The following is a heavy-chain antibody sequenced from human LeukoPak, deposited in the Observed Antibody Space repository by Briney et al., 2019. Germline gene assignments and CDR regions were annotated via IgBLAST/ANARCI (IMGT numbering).Heavy chain of an antibody. D-gene: IGHD2-2*01. CDR1: GFTFSSYG. CDR2: ISSDGSNK. J-gene: IGHJ4*02. V-gene: IGHV3-30*03. CDR3: ARRYCSSTSCYGEDFDY. Sequence: GRSLRLSCAASGFTFSSYGMHWVRQAPGKGLEWVSVISSDGSNKYYADSVKGRFTISRDNSKNTLYLQMNSLRAEDTAVYYCARRYCSSTSCYGEDFDYWGEGTLVTVSS.